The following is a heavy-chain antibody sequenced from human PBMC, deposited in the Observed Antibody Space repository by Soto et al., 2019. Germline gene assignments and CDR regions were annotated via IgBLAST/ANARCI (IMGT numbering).Heavy chain of an antibody. Sequence: QVQLVESGGGVVQPGRSLRLSCAASGFTFSNYAMHWVRLAPGKGLEWVAVVSYDGSNEDFADSVKGRFTISRDNSKNTLNLKMNSLRADDTAVYYCEMPTGYNRGWFAIFDYWGQGTLVTVSS. CDR1: GFTFSNYA. D-gene: IGHD6-19*01. CDR3: EMPTGYNRGWFAIFDY. J-gene: IGHJ4*02. V-gene: IGHV3-30*03. CDR2: VSYDGSNE.